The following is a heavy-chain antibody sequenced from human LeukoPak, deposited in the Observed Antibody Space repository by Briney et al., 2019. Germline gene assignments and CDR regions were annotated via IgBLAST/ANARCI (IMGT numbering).Heavy chain of an antibody. Sequence: GGSLRLSCAASGFTFSSYWMTWVRQAPGKGLEWVANIKQDGSEKYYVDSVKGRFTISRDNAKSSLYLQMDSLRAEDTAVYYCAKDQRYSGWFFDYWGQGTLVTVSS. J-gene: IGHJ4*02. V-gene: IGHV3-7*03. CDR2: IKQDGSEK. D-gene: IGHD5-12*01. CDR1: GFTFSSYW. CDR3: AKDQRYSGWFFDY.